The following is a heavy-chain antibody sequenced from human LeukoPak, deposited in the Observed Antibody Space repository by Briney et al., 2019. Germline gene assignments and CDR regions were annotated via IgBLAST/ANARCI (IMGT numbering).Heavy chain of an antibody. CDR2: ISAYNGNT. Sequence: ASVKVSCTASGYTFITSGISWVRQAPGQGLEWMGWISAYNGNTNYAQKMQDRVIMTTDTTTSTAYMELRSLRSDATAVYYCAREGPLLGAIREYDYWGQGTLVIVSP. CDR1: GYTFITSG. J-gene: IGHJ4*02. D-gene: IGHD2-21*01. CDR3: AREGPLLGAIREYDY. V-gene: IGHV1-18*01.